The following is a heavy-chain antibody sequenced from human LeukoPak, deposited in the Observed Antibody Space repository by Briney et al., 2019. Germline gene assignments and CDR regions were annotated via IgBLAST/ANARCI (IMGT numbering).Heavy chain of an antibody. Sequence: PGGSLRLSCAASGFTVSSNYMSWVRQAPGKGLEWVSVIYSGGSTYYADSVKGRFTISRDNSKNTLYLQMNSLRAEDTAVYNCARTHDYGDYTFDYWGQGTLVTVSS. CDR1: GFTVSSNY. D-gene: IGHD4-17*01. CDR2: IYSGGST. J-gene: IGHJ4*02. CDR3: ARTHDYGDYTFDY. V-gene: IGHV3-53*01.